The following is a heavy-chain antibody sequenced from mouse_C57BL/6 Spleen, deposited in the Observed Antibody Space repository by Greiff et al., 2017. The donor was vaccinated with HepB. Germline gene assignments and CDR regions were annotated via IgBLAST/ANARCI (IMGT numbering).Heavy chain of an antibody. D-gene: IGHD3-3*01. CDR3: ARDRASYYAMDY. V-gene: IGHV3-6*01. J-gene: IGHJ4*01. Sequence: EVKLLESGPGLVKPSQSLSLTCSVTGYSITSGYYWNWIRQFPGNKLEWMGYISYDGSNNYNPSLKNRISITRDTSKNQFFLKLNSVTTEDTATYYCARDRASYYAMDYWGQGTSVTVSS. CDR1: GYSITSGYY. CDR2: ISYDGSN.